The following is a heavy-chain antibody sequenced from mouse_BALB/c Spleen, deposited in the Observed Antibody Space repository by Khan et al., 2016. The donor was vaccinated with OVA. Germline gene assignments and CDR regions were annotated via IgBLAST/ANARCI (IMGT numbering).Heavy chain of an antibody. J-gene: IGHJ1*01. Sequence: QVQLQQPGPGLVQPSQSLSITCTVSGFSLTSYGVHWVRQSPGKGLEWLGVIWSGGSTDYNAAFISSLSISKANSTCQVFFKMNSLQANDTAIYYCARNGDYVHWYFDVWGSGTTVTVSS. CDR1: GFSLTSYG. CDR2: IWSGGST. CDR3: ARNGDYVHWYFDV. D-gene: IGHD2-13*01. V-gene: IGHV2-2*02.